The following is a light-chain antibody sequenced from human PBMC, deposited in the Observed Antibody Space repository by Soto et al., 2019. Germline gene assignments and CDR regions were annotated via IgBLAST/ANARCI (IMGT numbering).Light chain of an antibody. CDR1: QDVRTY. V-gene: IGKV3-11*02. J-gene: IGKJ5*01. CDR3: KQRNVWARIT. CDR2: DAS. Sequence: IVLIQYPGTLSMSPGRGVSLSYRVVQDVRTYLGWYHNNTGQAPRLDIHDASPRANGVPSMYVGRESGRDFAMTINNLEPEDLAVYYYKQRNVWARITCGQVTRMEIK.